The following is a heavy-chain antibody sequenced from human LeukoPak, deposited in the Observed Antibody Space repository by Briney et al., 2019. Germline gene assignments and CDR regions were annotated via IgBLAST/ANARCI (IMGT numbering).Heavy chain of an antibody. Sequence: PSETLSLTCAVSGYSISSGYYWGWIRQPPGKGLEWIGSIYHSGSTYYNPSLKSRVTISVDTSKNQFSLNLSSVTATDTAKYYCARHLFYYYYYMDVWGKGTTVTVSS. CDR3: ARHLFYYYYYMDV. CDR1: GYSISSGYY. V-gene: IGHV4-38-2*01. J-gene: IGHJ6*03. CDR2: IYHSGST.